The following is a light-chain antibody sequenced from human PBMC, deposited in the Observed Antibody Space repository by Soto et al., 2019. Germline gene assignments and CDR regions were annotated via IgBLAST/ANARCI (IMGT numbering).Light chain of an antibody. Sequence: NFMLTQPRSVSESPGRTVTISCTGSGGSLAKNYVQWYQQRPGSAPTTVIYEDQLRPSGVPDRFSGSVDSSSNTASLAISGLGTEDEADYFCQSYDISLRGSVFGTGTKVTVL. J-gene: IGLJ1*01. CDR2: EDQ. V-gene: IGLV6-57*02. CDR3: QSYDISLRGSV. CDR1: GGSLAKNY.